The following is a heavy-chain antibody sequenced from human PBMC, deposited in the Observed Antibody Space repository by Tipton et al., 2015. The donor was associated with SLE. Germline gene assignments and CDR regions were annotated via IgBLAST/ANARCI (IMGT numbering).Heavy chain of an antibody. V-gene: IGHV3-30*02. CDR2: MRYDGSDGYVT. Sequence: SLRLSCAASGFTFNTNGMHWVRQAPGKGLEWVAFMRYDGSDGYVTHYANPVNGRFSIPRDNTKNTLYLQMSSLRPEDTAVYYCAKDAGPYKWEPIYGLDVWGQGNTVTV. CDR1: GFTFNTNG. CDR3: AKDAGPYKWEPIYGLDV. D-gene: IGHD1-26*01. J-gene: IGHJ6*02.